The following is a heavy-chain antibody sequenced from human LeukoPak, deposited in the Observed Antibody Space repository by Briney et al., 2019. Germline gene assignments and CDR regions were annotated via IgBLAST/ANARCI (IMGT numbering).Heavy chain of an antibody. Sequence: ASVKVSCKASGYTFTSYDINWVRQATGQGLEWMGWMNPNSGNTGYAQKFQGRVTMTRNTSISTAYMELSGLRSEDTAVYYCARGKTSEQQLAHWGQGTLVTVSS. CDR2: MNPNSGNT. D-gene: IGHD6-13*01. J-gene: IGHJ4*02. CDR3: ARGKTSEQQLAH. CDR1: GYTFTSYD. V-gene: IGHV1-8*01.